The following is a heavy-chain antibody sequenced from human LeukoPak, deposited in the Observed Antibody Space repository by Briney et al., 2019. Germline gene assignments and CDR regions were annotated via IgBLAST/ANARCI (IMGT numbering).Heavy chain of an antibody. CDR3: ARGETRNPLRHQGWFDP. CDR1: GVSFSGSY. CDR2: INHNGST. J-gene: IGHJ5*02. D-gene: IGHD2-2*01. V-gene: IGHV4-34*01. Sequence: SETLSLTCAVYGVSFSGSYWSRIRQPPKKGLEWIGKINHNGSTNYNPSLKSRVPISVDTSKNHFSLKLSSVTAADTAFYYCARGETRNPLRHQGWFDPWGQGTLVTVSS.